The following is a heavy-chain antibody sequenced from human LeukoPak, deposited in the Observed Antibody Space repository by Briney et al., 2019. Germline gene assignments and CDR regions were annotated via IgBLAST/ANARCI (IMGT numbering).Heavy chain of an antibody. CDR2: IYTSGST. CDR3: ATYYCSGDRCYPILDY. Sequence: SETLSLTCTVSGGSISSGSYYWSWIRQPAGKGLEWIGRIYTSGSTNYNPSLKSRVTISVDTSKNQFSLKLSSVTAADTAVYYCATYYCSGDRCYPILDYWGQGTLVTVSS. J-gene: IGHJ4*02. D-gene: IGHD2-15*01. V-gene: IGHV4-61*02. CDR1: GGSISSGSYY.